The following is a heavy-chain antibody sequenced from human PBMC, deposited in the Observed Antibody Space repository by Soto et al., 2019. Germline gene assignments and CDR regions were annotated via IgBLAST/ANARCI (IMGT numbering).Heavy chain of an antibody. J-gene: IGHJ3*02. V-gene: IGHV4-59*11. D-gene: IGHD2-15*01. CDR1: GVSIGSHF. CDR3: ARLQYTVVTALDI. Sequence: QVQLQESGPRLVKPSETLSLTCSVSGVSIGSHFWSWIRQAPGKGPELVGYIYHTVNTNHNPALKSRVTISMDTSENQLSLQLSSVTAADTAVYYCARLQYTVVTALDIWGQGTMVTVSS. CDR2: IYHTVNT.